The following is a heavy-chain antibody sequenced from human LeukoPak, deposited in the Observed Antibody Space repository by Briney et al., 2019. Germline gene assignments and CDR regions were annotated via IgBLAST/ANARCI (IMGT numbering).Heavy chain of an antibody. CDR1: GYTFTGYY. Sequence: AAVKVSCKASGYTFTGYYMHWVRQAHGQGLEWMGRINPNSGGTNYAQKFQGRVTMTRDTSISTAYMELSRLRSDDTTVYYCASMRGGDPQYYYDSSGYVPWGQGTLVTVSS. CDR3: ASMRGGDPQYYYDSSGYVP. V-gene: IGHV1-2*06. D-gene: IGHD3-22*01. CDR2: INPNSGGT. J-gene: IGHJ5*02.